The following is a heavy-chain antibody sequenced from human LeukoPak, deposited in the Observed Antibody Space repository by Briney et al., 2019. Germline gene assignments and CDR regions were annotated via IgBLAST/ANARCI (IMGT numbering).Heavy chain of an antibody. J-gene: IGHJ4*02. CDR2: ISAYNGNT. Sequence: GASVKVSCKASGYTFTSYGISWVRQAPGQGLEWMGWISAYNGNTNYAQKLQGRVTMTTDTSTSTAYMELRSLRSDDTAVYYCARSRYYYDSSAYDGSYYFDYWGQGTLVTVSS. CDR1: GYTFTSYG. V-gene: IGHV1-18*01. D-gene: IGHD3-22*01. CDR3: ARSRYYYDSSAYDGSYYFDY.